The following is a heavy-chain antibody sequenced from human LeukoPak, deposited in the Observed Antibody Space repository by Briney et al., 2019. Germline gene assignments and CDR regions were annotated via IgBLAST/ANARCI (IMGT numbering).Heavy chain of an antibody. J-gene: IGHJ4*02. CDR3: ASRGRSSGREV. V-gene: IGHV4-34*01. CDR2: INHSGST. Sequence: SETLSLTCAVYGGSFSGYYWSWIRQPPGKGLEWIGEINHSGSTNYNPSLKSRVTISVDTSKNQFSLKLSSVTAADTAVYYCASRGRSSGREVWGQGTLVTVSS. D-gene: IGHD3-22*01. CDR1: GGSFSGYY.